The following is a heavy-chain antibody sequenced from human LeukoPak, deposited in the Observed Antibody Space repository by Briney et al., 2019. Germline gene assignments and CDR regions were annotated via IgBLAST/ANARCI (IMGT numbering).Heavy chain of an antibody. D-gene: IGHD4-17*01. CDR1: GGSISSYY. V-gene: IGHV4-59*01. CDR3: ARLYGDSGTGYHFDY. CDR2: IYYSGST. Sequence: PLETLSLTCTVSGGSISSYYWNWIRQPPGKGLEWIGYIYYSGSTNYNPSLKSRVTISVHTSKNQFSLKLSSVTAADTAVYYCARLYGDSGTGYHFDYWGQGTLVTVSS. J-gene: IGHJ4*02.